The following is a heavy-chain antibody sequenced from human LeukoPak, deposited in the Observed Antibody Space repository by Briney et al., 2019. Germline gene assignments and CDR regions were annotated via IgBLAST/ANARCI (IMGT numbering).Heavy chain of an antibody. CDR1: GFTFSSYA. CDR2: ISGSGGST. V-gene: IGHV3-23*01. J-gene: IGHJ4*02. CDR3: AKDRGVSDIVVVPAAIALDY. Sequence: PGGSLRLSCAASGFTFSSYAMSWVRQAPGKGLEWVSAISGSGGSTYYADSVKGRFTISRDNSKNTPYLQMNSLRAEDTAVYYCAKDRGVSDIVVVPAAIALDYWGQGTLVTVSS. D-gene: IGHD2-2*02.